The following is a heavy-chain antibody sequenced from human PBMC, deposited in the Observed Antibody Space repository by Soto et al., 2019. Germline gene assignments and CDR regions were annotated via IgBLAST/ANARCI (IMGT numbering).Heavy chain of an antibody. CDR3: ARASSRANWFDP. Sequence: XSVKVSFNASGYSFTSYDINWVRQATGQGLEWMGWMNPNSGNTGCAQKFQGRVTMTRNTSISTAYMELSSLRSEDTAVYYCARASSRANWFDPWGQGTLVTVSS. J-gene: IGHJ5*02. CDR1: GYSFTSYD. CDR2: MNPNSGNT. V-gene: IGHV1-8*01.